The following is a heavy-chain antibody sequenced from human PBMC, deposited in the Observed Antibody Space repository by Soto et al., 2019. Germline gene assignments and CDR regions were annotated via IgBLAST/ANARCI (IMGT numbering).Heavy chain of an antibody. CDR2: ISSSSSYI. CDR1: GFTFSSYT. CDR3: ARDRYSYYDFWSGSLPYYYYGMDV. J-gene: IGHJ6*02. D-gene: IGHD3-3*01. V-gene: IGHV3-21*01. Sequence: PGGSLRLSCAASGFTFSSYTMNWVRQAPGKGLEWVSSISSSSSYIYYAESVKGRFTISRDNAKNSLYLQMNGLRAEDTAVYYCARDRYSYYDFWSGSLPYYYYGMDVWGQGTTVTVSS.